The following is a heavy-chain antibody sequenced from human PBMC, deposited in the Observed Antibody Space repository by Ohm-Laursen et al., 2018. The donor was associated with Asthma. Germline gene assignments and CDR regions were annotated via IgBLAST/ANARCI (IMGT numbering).Heavy chain of an antibody. Sequence: SLRLSCAASGFTFSTYGIHWVRQAPGKGLEWVAVISYDGSNKYYADSVKGRFTISRDNSKDTLYMQMNSLRAEDTAVYYCARRDFSGGDPSAAFDIWGQGTMVTVSS. J-gene: IGHJ3*02. CDR2: ISYDGSNK. V-gene: IGHV3-30*03. D-gene: IGHD2-21*02. CDR1: GFTFSTYG. CDR3: ARRDFSGGDPSAAFDI.